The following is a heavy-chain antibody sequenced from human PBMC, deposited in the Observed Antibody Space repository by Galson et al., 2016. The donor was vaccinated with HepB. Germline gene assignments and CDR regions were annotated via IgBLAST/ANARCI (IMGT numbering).Heavy chain of an antibody. V-gene: IGHV3-21*01. CDR1: GFTFNGYN. CDR3: AKRDLLWFGDPNAFDV. CDR2: ISSGSSYI. J-gene: IGHJ3*01. D-gene: IGHD3-10*01. Sequence: SLRLSCAGSGFTFNGYNMNWVRQAPGKGPEWVSSISSGSSYIYYADSVKGRFTISRDNSKNTLFLHMSSLRAEDTAVYYCAKRDLLWFGDPNAFDVWGQGTMVTVSS.